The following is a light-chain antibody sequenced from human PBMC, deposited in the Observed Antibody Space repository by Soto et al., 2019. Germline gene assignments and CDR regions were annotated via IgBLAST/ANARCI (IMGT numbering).Light chain of an antibody. CDR3: QQFLSYPIT. CDR1: QDIRGA. J-gene: IGKJ5*01. V-gene: IGKV1-13*02. CDR2: DAS. Sequence: IQLTQSPASLSASVGERVTITCRASQDIRGALAWYQQSPGEAPQLLIYDASTLESGVPSRFSGSSSGTHFTLTISSLQPEDFATYYRQQFLSYPITFGQGTRLEI.